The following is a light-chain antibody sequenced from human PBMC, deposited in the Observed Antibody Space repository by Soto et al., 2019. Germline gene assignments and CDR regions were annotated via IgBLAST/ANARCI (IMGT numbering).Light chain of an antibody. CDR2: EAS. CDR1: QSVSNN. CDR3: LQRSTWPWA. V-gene: IGKV3-11*01. J-gene: IGKJ1*01. Sequence: EIVLTQSPATLSLSPGERATLSCRASQSVSNNLAWYQHKPGQAPRLLIYEASNRATGIPARVSGSGSGTDFTLTISSLEPEDFAVYYCLQRSTWPWAFGQGTKVDIK.